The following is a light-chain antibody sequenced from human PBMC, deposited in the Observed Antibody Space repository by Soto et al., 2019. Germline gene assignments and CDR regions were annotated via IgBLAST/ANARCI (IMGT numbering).Light chain of an antibody. V-gene: IGKV1-39*01. J-gene: IGKJ4*01. CDR1: QTISTF. CDR2: SAS. Sequence: DIQMTQSPSPLSASVGDRVTLTCRASQTISTFLNWYQQKPGKAPKLLIYSASRLQSGVPSRFSGSGSGTDFTLTIRGLQPEDFATYYCQQTNRTPLTFGGGTKVDIK. CDR3: QQTNRTPLT.